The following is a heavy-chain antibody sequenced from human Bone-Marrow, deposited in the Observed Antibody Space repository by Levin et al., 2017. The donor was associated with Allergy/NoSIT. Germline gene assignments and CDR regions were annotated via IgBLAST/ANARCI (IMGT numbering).Heavy chain of an antibody. Sequence: GGSLRLSCAASGFTVSTNYMSWVRQAPGKGLEWVSVIYSNGDTYYADSVKGRFTISRDNSKNTLYLQMNSLSADDAAVYYCARDYYGSGSYPPYYYYYYMDGWGKGTTVTVSS. CDR3: ARDYYGSGSYPPYYYYYYMDG. CDR1: GFTVSTNY. V-gene: IGHV3-66*01. CDR2: IYSNGDT. J-gene: IGHJ6*03. D-gene: IGHD3-10*01.